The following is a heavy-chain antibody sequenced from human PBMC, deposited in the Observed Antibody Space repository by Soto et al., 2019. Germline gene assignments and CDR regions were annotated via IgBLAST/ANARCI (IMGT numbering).Heavy chain of an antibody. D-gene: IGHD3-16*01. J-gene: IGHJ4*02. CDR3: TRDSGGWGAY. CDR1: GFTFSSYW. Sequence: EVQLVESGGGLVQPGGSLRLSCAASGFTFSSYWMHWVRQAPGKGLVWVSRTNEDGSIINYADSVKGRFTISRDNAKDILYRERNSMIVEDMAVYYCTRDSGGWGAYWGQGALVTVSS. V-gene: IGHV3-74*01. CDR2: TNEDGSII.